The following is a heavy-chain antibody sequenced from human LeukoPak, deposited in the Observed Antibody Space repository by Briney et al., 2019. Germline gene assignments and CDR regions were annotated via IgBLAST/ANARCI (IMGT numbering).Heavy chain of an antibody. CDR3: ATDPIAAAVSSY. CDR2: ISSSSSYI. CDR1: GFTVSSNY. Sequence: PGGSLRLSCAASGFTVSSNYMSWVRQAPGKGLEWVSSISSSSSYIYYADSVKGRFTISRDNAKNSLYLQMNSLRAEDTAVYYCATDPIAAAVSSYWGQGTLVTVSS. V-gene: IGHV3-21*01. J-gene: IGHJ4*02. D-gene: IGHD6-13*01.